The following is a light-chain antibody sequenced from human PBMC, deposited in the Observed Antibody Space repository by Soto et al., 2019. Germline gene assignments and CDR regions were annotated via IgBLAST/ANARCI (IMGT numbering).Light chain of an antibody. CDR3: QQSYSAPLN. J-gene: IGKJ4*01. Sequence: DIQMTQSPSSLSASVGDRVTITCRASQTISTSLNWYQHKPGKAPKVLIFGASGLQSGVPSRFSGSGSGTDFTLTISSLQTEEFGTYYCQQSYSAPLNFGGGTKGEIK. CDR1: QTISTS. CDR2: GAS. V-gene: IGKV1-39*01.